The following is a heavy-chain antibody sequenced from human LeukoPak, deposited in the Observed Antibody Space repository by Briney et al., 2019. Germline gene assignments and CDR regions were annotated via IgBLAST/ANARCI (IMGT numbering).Heavy chain of an antibody. CDR3: AKGSIADYDFWSGYYTHYFDY. CDR2: ISGSGGST. D-gene: IGHD3-3*01. V-gene: IGHV3-23*01. J-gene: IGHJ4*02. Sequence: GGSLRLSCAASGFTFSSYAMSWVRQAPGKGLEWVSAISGSGGSTYYADSVEGRFTTSRDNSKNTLYLQMNSLRAEDTAVYYCAKGSIADYDFWSGYYTHYFDYWGQGTLVTVSS. CDR1: GFTFSSYA.